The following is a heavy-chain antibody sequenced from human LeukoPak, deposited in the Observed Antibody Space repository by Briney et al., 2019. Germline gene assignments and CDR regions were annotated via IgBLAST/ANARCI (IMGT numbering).Heavy chain of an antibody. CDR3: AKPYDSSGYYYIDY. D-gene: IGHD3-22*01. CDR2: ISGSGGST. V-gene: IGHV3-23*01. CDR1: GFTFSSYA. J-gene: IGHJ4*02. Sequence: GGSLRLSCAASGFTFSSYAMSWVRQAPWKGLEWVSAISGSGGSTYYADSVKGRFTISRDNSKNTLYLQMNSLRAEDTAVYYCAKPYDSSGYYYIDYWGQGTLVTVSS.